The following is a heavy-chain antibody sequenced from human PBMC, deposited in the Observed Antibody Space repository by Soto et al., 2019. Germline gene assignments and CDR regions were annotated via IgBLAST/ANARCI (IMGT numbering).Heavy chain of an antibody. CDR3: ARATYSRYGMDV. CDR1: GYTFTGYY. CDR2: INPNSGGT. V-gene: IGHV1-2*04. Sequence: ASVKVSCKXSGYTFTGYYMHWVRQAPGQGLEWMGWINPNSGGTNYAQKFQGWVTMTRDTSISTAYMELSRLRSDDTAVYYCARATYSRYGMDVWGQGTTVTVSS. J-gene: IGHJ6*02. D-gene: IGHD6-13*01.